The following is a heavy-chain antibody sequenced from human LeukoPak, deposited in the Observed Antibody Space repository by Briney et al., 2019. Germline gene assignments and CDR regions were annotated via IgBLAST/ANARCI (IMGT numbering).Heavy chain of an antibody. CDR2: ISYDGSNK. D-gene: IGHD2-2*01. V-gene: IGHV3-30-3*01. CDR1: GFTFSSYA. J-gene: IGHJ6*03. Sequence: GGSLRLSCAASGFTFSSYAMHWVRQAPGKGLEWVAVISYDGSNKYYADSVKGRFTISRDNSKNTLYLQMNSLRAEDTAVYYCARSSSGYCSSTSCPNYYYYMDDWGKGTTVTVSS. CDR3: ARSSSGYCSSTSCPNYYYYMDD.